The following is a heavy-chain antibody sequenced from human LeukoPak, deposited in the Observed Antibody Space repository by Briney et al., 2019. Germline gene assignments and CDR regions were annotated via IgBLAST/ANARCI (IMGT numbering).Heavy chain of an antibody. Sequence: PSETLSLTCTVSGGSISSESYYWSWIRQPAGKGLEWIGRINTSGNINYNPSLKSRVTLSVDTSNSQFSLKLTSLTAADTAVYYCARGLSSSWYWFNTWGQGTLVTVSS. CDR3: ARGLSSSWYWFNT. CDR1: GGSISSESYY. V-gene: IGHV4-61*02. J-gene: IGHJ5*02. D-gene: IGHD6-13*01. CDR2: INTSGNI.